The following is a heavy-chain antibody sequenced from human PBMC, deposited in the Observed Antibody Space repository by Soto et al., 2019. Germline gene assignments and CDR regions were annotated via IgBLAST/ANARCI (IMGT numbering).Heavy chain of an antibody. CDR2: IYYSGST. CDR1: GGSVISGSYY. V-gene: IGHV4-61*01. CDR3: AVVVVPAAIVDY. Sequence: SETLSLTCTVSGGSVISGSYYWIWIRQPPGKGLEWIGYIYYSGSTNYNPSLKSRVTISVDTSKNQFSLKLSSVTAADTAVYYCAVVVVPAAIVDYWGQGTLVTVSS. J-gene: IGHJ4*02. D-gene: IGHD2-2*01.